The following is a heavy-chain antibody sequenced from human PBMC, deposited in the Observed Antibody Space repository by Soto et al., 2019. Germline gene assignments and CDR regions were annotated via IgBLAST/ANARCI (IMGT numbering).Heavy chain of an antibody. J-gene: IGHJ3*02. CDR3: ATDVNYDILTGYYSPNWLAFGI. Sequence: SETLSLTCTVSGGSISSSSYYWGWIRQPPGKGLEWIGSIYYSGSTYYNPSLKSRVTISVDTSKNQFSLKLSSVTAADTAVYYCATDVNYDILTGYYSPNWLAFGIWGQGTMVTVSS. CDR1: GGSISSSSYY. CDR2: IYYSGST. V-gene: IGHV4-39*01. D-gene: IGHD3-9*01.